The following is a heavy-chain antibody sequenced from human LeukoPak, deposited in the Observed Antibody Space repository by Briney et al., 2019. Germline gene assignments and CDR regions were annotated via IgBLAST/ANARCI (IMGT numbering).Heavy chain of an antibody. Sequence: GGSLRLSCAASGFTFSSYWMHWVRQAPGKGLVWVACINDDGSTTRYADSVKGRFTTSRDNAKNTLYLQMNSLRAEDTAVYYCARDYHYDSSGYLNWFDPWGQGPLVTVSS. D-gene: IGHD3-22*01. J-gene: IGHJ5*02. CDR1: GFTFSSYW. V-gene: IGHV3-74*01. CDR3: ARDYHYDSSGYLNWFDP. CDR2: INDDGSTT.